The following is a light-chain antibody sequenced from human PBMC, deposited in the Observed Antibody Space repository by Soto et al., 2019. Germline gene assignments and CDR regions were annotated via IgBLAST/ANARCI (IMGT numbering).Light chain of an antibody. CDR2: DAS. J-gene: IGKJ1*01. V-gene: IGKV1-5*01. Sequence: DIQMPQSPSTLSASVGDIVTITCRASQSISHFLAWYQQKPGKVPKLLIYDASNLGSGVPSRFSGSGSGTDFTLTISCLQPDDFTTYYCQQYTSYARGFGEGTKVDLK. CDR3: QQYTSYARG. CDR1: QSISHF.